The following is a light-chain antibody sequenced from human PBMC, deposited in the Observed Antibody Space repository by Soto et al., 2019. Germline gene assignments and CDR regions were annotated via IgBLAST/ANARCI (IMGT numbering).Light chain of an antibody. J-gene: IGKJ4*01. Sequence: DIVMTQSPDSLSVSLGERATVNCKSSQIVLYNSNSKNYLAWYQQKVGQPPKLLIYWASTRESGVPDRFSGSGSGTDFTLTISSLQAEDVAVYYCQQYYSPPLTFGGGTKVDI. CDR3: QQYYSPPLT. V-gene: IGKV4-1*01. CDR1: QIVLYNSNSKNY. CDR2: WAS.